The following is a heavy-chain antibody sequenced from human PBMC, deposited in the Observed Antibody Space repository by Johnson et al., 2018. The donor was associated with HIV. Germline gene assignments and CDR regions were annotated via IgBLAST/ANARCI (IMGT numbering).Heavy chain of an antibody. V-gene: IGHV3-33*06. J-gene: IGHJ3*02. Sequence: QVQLVESGGGVVQPGRSVRLSCAASGFIFSSYGMHWVRQAPGKGLEWVAVIWSDGSNKYYADSVKGRFTISRDNSKNTLYLQMNSLRAEDTAVYYCAKERAYIRTFDIWGQGTLVTVSS. CDR3: AKERAYIRTFDI. D-gene: IGHD5-18*01. CDR2: IWSDGSNK. CDR1: GFIFSSYG.